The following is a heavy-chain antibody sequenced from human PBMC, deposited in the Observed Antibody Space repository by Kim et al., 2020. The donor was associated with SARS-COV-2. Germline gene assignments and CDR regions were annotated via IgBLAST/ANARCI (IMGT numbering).Heavy chain of an antibody. D-gene: IGHD6-13*01. V-gene: IGHV3-43*02. CDR2: IGGDGGRT. J-gene: IGHJ3*02. Sequence: GGSLRLSCGAPGFTFDDYGMHWVRQAPGKGLEWVSVIGGDGGRTFSADSVKGRFTISRDKIKNSLYLQMDSLRTEDTALYYCAKDKGTSSWYGAFDMWGQGTMVTVSS. CDR1: GFTFDDYG. CDR3: AKDKGTSSWYGAFDM.